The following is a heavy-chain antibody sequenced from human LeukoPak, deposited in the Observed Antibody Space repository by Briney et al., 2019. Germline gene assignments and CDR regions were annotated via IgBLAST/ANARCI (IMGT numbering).Heavy chain of an antibody. V-gene: IGHV4-4*09. J-gene: IGHJ4*02. CDR2: IHTTGGT. Sequence: GSLRLSCAASGFTFSGYAMAWVRQPPGKGLEWIGYIHTTGGTNYSPSLKSRVTISVDTSKNQFSLNLSSVTAADTAVYYCARLGDYVFKDWGQGTLVTVSS. D-gene: IGHD4-17*01. CDR3: ARLGDYVFKD. CDR1: GFTFSGYA.